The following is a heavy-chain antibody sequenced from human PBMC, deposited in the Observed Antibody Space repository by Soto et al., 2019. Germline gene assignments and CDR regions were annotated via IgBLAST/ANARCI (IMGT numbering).Heavy chain of an antibody. D-gene: IGHD4-4*01. J-gene: IGHJ6*02. CDR3: ARAKAIHYSNDYGLDV. V-gene: IGHV3-48*02. CDR1: GFSFRSYS. Sequence: GGSLRLSCEASGFSFRSYSMSWVRQAPGKGLEWISYITGISNTIYYADSVKGRFTISRDNAKNSLYLQMNSLRDEDTAVYFCARAKAIHYSNDYGLDVWGQGTTVTVSS. CDR2: ITGISNTI.